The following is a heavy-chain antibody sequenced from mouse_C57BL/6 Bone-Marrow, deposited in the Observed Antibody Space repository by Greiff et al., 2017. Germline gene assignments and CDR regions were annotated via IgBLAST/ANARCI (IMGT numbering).Heavy chain of an antibody. CDR3: AREGDYYGYDGAWFAY. CDR1: GFTFSDYY. J-gene: IGHJ3*01. Sequence: DVKLVESEGGLVQPGSSMKLSCTASGFTFSDYYMAWVRPVPEKGLEWVANINYDGSSTYYLDSLKSRFIISRDNAKNILYLQMSSLKSEDTATYYCAREGDYYGYDGAWFAYWGQGTLVTVSA. V-gene: IGHV5-16*01. CDR2: INYDGSST. D-gene: IGHD2-2*01.